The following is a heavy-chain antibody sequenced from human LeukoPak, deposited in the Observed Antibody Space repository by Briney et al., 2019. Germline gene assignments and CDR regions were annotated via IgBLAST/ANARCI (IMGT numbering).Heavy chain of an antibody. CDR2: SRDKATSYTT. J-gene: IGHJ4*02. CDR3: ATFFGSDFGY. Sequence: PGGSLRLSCAASGLTFGDHFFDWVRQAPGKGLEWVGRSRDKATSYTTEYAESVKGRFTISRDDSKNSVYLQMNGLKAEDTAVYYCATFFGSDFGYWGQGTLVTVSS. D-gene: IGHD5-12*01. CDR1: GLTFGDHF. V-gene: IGHV3-72*01.